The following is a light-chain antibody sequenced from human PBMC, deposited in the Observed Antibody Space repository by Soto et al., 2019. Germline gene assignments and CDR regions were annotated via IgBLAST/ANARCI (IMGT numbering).Light chain of an antibody. CDR1: SSNIGAGYD. CDR3: QSHDSSLSGSRV. Sequence: QSVLTQPPSVSGAPGQRVTISCTGSSSNIGAGYDVHWYQQLPETAPKLLIYGNTNRPSGVPDRFSGSKSGTSASLAITGLLVEDEADYYCQSHDSSLSGSRVFGGGTKLTVL. V-gene: IGLV1-40*01. CDR2: GNT. J-gene: IGLJ2*01.